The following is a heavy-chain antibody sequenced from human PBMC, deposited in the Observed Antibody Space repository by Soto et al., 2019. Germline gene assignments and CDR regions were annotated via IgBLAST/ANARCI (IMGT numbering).Heavy chain of an antibody. D-gene: IGHD3-10*01. Sequence: QITLKESGPTLVKPTQTLTLTCTFSGFSLSTSGGGVAWIRQPPGKALEWLALIYWDDDKRYSPSLKSRLTITKDTSNNQVVLTMTNMDPVDTATYYCAHRRTYGSGSYSFGYWGQGTLVTVSS. J-gene: IGHJ4*02. V-gene: IGHV2-5*02. CDR1: GFSLSTSGGG. CDR2: IYWDDDK. CDR3: AHRRTYGSGSYSFGY.